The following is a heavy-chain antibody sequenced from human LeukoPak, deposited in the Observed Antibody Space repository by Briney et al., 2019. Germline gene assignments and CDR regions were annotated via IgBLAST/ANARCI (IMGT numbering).Heavy chain of an antibody. CDR3: AKRRGDCSNGQGCGDS. D-gene: IGHD2-8*01. J-gene: IGHJ4*02. Sequence: GGSLRLSCAGSGFTFSSYGMSWVRQAPGKGLEWVSGISGSGGSTYYADSAKGRFAISRDNSKNTLYLQMNSLRAEDTAVYYCAKRRGDCSNGQGCGDSWGQGTLVTVSS. CDR1: GFTFSSYG. V-gene: IGHV3-23*01. CDR2: ISGSGGST.